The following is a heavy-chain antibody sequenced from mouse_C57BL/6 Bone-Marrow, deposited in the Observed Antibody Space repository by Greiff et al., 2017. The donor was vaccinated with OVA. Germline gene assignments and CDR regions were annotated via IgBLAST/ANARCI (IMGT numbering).Heavy chain of an antibody. V-gene: IGHV10-3*01. Sequence: CLVQPKGSLKLSCADKGLTFNTYAMHWVRQAPGKGLEWVARIRSKSSNYATYYADSVKDRFTISRDDSQSMLYLQMNNLKTEDTAMYYCVRDPDELLRYWGQGTLVTVSA. J-gene: IGHJ3*01. CDR2: IRSKSSNYAT. CDR1: GLTFNTYA. CDR3: VRDPDELLRY. D-gene: IGHD1-1*01.